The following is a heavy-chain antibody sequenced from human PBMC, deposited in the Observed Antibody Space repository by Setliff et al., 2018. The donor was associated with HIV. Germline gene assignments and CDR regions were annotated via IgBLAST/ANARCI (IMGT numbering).Heavy chain of an antibody. Sequence: ASVKVSCKASGYTLTSYIISWVRQAPGQGLEWMGWISADNGNTNYAQKLQGRVTMTTDTSTSTADMELRSLKSDDTAVYYCARVPGARPYYYYYMDVWGKGTTVTVSS. CDR1: GYTLTSYI. CDR2: ISADNGNT. J-gene: IGHJ6*03. CDR3: ARVPGARPYYYYYMDV. V-gene: IGHV1-18*01. D-gene: IGHD3-10*01.